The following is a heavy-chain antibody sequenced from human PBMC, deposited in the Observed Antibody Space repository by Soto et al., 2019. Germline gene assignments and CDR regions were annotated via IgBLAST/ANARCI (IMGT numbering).Heavy chain of an antibody. D-gene: IGHD3-22*01. CDR2: IYYYNGNT. CDR3: ARATYYFDSSGYQTSFFDY. V-gene: IGHV4-31*03. CDR1: GGSISSGAYY. Sequence: SETLSLTCTVSGGSISSGAYYWSWIRQHPGKGLEWIGYIYYYNGNTYYNPSLKSRVTISVDTSKNQFSLKLTSVTAADTAVYSCARATYYFDSSGYQTSFFDYWAQGTLVTVSS. J-gene: IGHJ4*02.